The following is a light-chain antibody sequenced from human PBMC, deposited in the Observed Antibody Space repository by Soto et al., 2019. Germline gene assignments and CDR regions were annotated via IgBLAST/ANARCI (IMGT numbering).Light chain of an antibody. CDR1: SSDVGGYNY. Sequence: QSVLTQPASVSGSPGQSITISCSGTSSDVGGYNYVSWYQQHPGKAPKLMIYEVSSRPSGVSNRFSGSKSGNTASLTISGLQSEDEADYYCSLYTSSSTEVFGTGTKLTVL. CDR2: EVS. CDR3: SLYTSSSTEV. J-gene: IGLJ1*01. V-gene: IGLV2-14*01.